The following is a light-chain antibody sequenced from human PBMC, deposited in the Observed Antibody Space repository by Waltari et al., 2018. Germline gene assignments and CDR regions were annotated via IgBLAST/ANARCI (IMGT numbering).Light chain of an antibody. CDR3: SSWDGSLSGLV. CDR2: GNN. Sequence: QSVLTQPPSASATAGQRVTISCSGSGSNPGTNTVNWYQQVPGTAPKLVIYGNNQRPPGVPDRISGSKSGTSGSLAISGLRSEDEADYYCSSWDGSLSGLVFGGGTRLTVL. CDR1: GSNPGTNT. V-gene: IGLV1-44*01. J-gene: IGLJ2*01.